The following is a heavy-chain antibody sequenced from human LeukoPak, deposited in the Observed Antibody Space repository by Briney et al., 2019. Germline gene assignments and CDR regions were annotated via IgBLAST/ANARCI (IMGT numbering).Heavy chain of an antibody. Sequence: ASVKVSCKASGYTFTGYYMHWVRQAPGQGLEWMGWINPNSGGTNYAQKFQGGVTMTRDTSISTAYMELSRLRSDDTAVYYCARAELLGRMQEDYWGQGTLVTVSS. CDR2: INPNSGGT. V-gene: IGHV1-2*02. CDR1: GYTFTGYY. CDR3: ARAELLGRMQEDY. D-gene: IGHD2-15*01. J-gene: IGHJ4*02.